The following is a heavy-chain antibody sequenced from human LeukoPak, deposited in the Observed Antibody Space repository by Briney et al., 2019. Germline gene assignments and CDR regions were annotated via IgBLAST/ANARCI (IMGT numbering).Heavy chain of an antibody. D-gene: IGHD2-15*01. CDR2: IYPGDSDT. CDR1: GYSFTNYW. J-gene: IGHJ4*02. Sequence: GESLKISCKGSGYSFTNYWIAWVRHMPRKGLELMGIIYPGDSDTRYNPSFQGQVTISADKSISTAYLQWSSLKASDSAMYYCARRLPSVVTFDYWGQGTLVTVSS. V-gene: IGHV5-51*01. CDR3: ARRLPSVVTFDY.